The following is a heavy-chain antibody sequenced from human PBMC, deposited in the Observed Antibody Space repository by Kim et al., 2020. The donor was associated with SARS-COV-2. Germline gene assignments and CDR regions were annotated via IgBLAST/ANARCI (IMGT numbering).Heavy chain of an antibody. Sequence: GGSLRLSCAASGFTFSSYAMSWVRQAPGKGLEWVSAISGSGGSTYYADSVKGRFTISRDNSKNTLYLQMNSLRAEDTAVYYCAKDRWDGDCSGGSCYLWWFDPWGQGTLVTVSS. CDR3: AKDRWDGDCSGGSCYLWWFDP. CDR1: GFTFSSYA. J-gene: IGHJ5*02. D-gene: IGHD2-15*01. CDR2: ISGSGGST. V-gene: IGHV3-23*01.